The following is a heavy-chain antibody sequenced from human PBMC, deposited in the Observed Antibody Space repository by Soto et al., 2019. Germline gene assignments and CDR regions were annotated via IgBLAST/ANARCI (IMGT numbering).Heavy chain of an antibody. CDR1: GFTFSSYS. D-gene: IGHD2-8*01. J-gene: IGHJ4*02. V-gene: IGHV3-48*02. CDR3: ARDLRIVYAIDFDY. Sequence: EVQLVESGGGLVQPGGSLRLSCAASGFTFSSYSTNWVRQAPGKGLGWVSYISSSGSTIYYAGSVKGRFTISRDNAKNSLNRQRNSLRDEDTAGYYCARDLRIVYAIDFDYWGQGTLVTVSS. CDR2: ISSSGSTI.